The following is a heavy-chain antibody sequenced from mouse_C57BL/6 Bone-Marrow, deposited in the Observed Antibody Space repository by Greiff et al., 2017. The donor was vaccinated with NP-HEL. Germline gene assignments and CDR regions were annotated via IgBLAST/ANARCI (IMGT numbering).Heavy chain of an antibody. V-gene: IGHV1-81*01. CDR3: ARQGWLLFFDY. D-gene: IGHD2-3*01. J-gene: IGHJ2*01. CDR1: GYTFTSYG. CDR2: IYPRSGNT. Sequence: VQLQQSGAELARPGASVKLSCKASGYTFTSYGISWVKQRTGQGLEWIGEIYPRSGNTYYNEKFKGKATLTADKSSSTEYMELRSLTSEDSAVYFCARQGWLLFFDYWGQGTTLTVSS.